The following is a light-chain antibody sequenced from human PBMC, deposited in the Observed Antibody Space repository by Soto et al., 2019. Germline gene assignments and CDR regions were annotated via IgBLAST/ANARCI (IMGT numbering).Light chain of an antibody. CDR3: QQYNNWPEWT. V-gene: IGKV3-15*01. CDR1: QSVSSN. CDR2: GAS. Sequence: EIVMTQSPATLSVSPGERATLSCRASQSVSSNLAWYQQKPGQAPRLLIYGASTRATGIPAKFSGSGSGTEFILTISSLQSEDFAVYYRQQYNNWPEWTFGQGTKVEIK. J-gene: IGKJ1*01.